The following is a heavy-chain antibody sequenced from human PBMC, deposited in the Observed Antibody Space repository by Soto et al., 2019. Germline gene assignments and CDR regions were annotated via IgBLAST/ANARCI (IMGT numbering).Heavy chain of an antibody. CDR3: AGGGSRYWYFDL. CDR1: GYTFTSYA. Sequence: QVQLVQSGAEVKKPGASVKVSCKASGYTFTSYAMHWVRQAPGQRLEWMGWINAGNGNTKYSQNFQGRVTITRDTSASTAYMELSSLRSEDTAVYYCAGGGSRYWYFDLWGRGTLVTVSS. V-gene: IGHV1-3*01. D-gene: IGHD1-26*01. CDR2: INAGNGNT. J-gene: IGHJ2*01.